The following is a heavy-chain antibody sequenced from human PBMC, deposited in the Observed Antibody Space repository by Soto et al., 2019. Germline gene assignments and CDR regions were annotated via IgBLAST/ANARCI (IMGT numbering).Heavy chain of an antibody. D-gene: IGHD3-10*01. CDR1: GFTVSGNY. V-gene: IGHV3-53*02. Sequence: EMQLVETGGDLIQPGGSLRLSCAASGFTVSGNYMGWVRQAPGKGLEWVSVIYSGGSTYYADSVKGRFTISRDNSKNTLYLQMNSLRADDTAVYYCARDGGLAEDGMDVWGQGTTVTVSS. CDR3: ARDGGLAEDGMDV. J-gene: IGHJ6*02. CDR2: IYSGGST.